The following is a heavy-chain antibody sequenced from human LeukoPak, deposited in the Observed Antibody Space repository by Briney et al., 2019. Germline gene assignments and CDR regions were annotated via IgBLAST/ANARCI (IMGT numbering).Heavy chain of an antibody. V-gene: IGHV3-74*01. J-gene: IGHJ5*02. Sequence: GGSLRLSCAASGFTFSSYWMHWVRQAPGEGLVWVSRINSDGSSTSYADSVKGRFTISRDNAKNTLYLQMNSLRAEDTAVYYCARDCRPSSGWLLTPNWFDPWGQGTLVTVSS. CDR1: GFTFSSYW. D-gene: IGHD6-19*01. CDR3: ARDCRPSSGWLLTPNWFDP. CDR2: INSDGSST.